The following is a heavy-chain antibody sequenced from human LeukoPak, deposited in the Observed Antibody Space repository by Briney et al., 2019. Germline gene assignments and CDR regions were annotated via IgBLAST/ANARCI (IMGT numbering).Heavy chain of an antibody. CDR3: AIGPRGIFPYYYESSGYYWYY. Sequence: EINHRRSTNYNPSLKRRVTESVDTSKNQFSLKLSSVPAADTAVYYCAIGPRGIFPYYYESSGYYWYYWGQGTLVTVS. D-gene: IGHD3-22*01. J-gene: IGHJ4*02. V-gene: IGHV4-34*01. CDR2: INHRRST.